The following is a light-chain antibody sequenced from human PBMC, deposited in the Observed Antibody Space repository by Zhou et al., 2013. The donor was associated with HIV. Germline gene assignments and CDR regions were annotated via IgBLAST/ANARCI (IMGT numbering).Light chain of an antibody. CDR1: LDIRND. J-gene: IGKJ2*01. CDR2: AAS. Sequence: DIQMTQSPSSLSASIGDRVTITCRSSLDIRNDLGWYQQKPGKAPKRLIYAASGLQSGVPSRFSGSGSGTEFTLTISSVQPGDFATYYCQQSYNIPQTFGQGTKLDIK. V-gene: IGKV1-39*01. CDR3: QQSYNIPQT.